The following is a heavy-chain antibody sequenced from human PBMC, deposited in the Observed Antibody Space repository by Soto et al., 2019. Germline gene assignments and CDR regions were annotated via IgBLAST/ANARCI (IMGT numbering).Heavy chain of an antibody. V-gene: IGHV4-59*02. D-gene: IGHD3-22*01. J-gene: IGHJ4*02. CDR1: GYSVTSHY. CDR3: ARGGYASSGYYYQTPGTLDY. CDR2: MHYTGFS. Sequence: SETLSLTCSVSGYSVTSHYLTWIRQSPEKGLEWIGYMHYTGFSNYNPSLKSRLTISVDTSTNQSSLKLTSVTVADTAVYYCARGGYASSGYYYQTPGTLDYWGQGTLVTVSS.